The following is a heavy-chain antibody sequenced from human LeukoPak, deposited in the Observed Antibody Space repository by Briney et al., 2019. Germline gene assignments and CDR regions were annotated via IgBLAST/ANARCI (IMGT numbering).Heavy chain of an antibody. CDR1: GGSISSYY. J-gene: IGHJ4*02. D-gene: IGHD3-3*01. V-gene: IGHV4-4*07. CDR2: IYTSGST. CDR3: AREEILRFSEWSLWSFDY. Sequence: SETLSLTCTVSGGSISSYYWSWIRQPAGKGLEWIGRIYTSGSTNYNPSLKSRVTMSVDTSKNQFSLKLSSVTAADTAVYYCAREEILRFSEWSLWSFDYWGQGTLVTVSS.